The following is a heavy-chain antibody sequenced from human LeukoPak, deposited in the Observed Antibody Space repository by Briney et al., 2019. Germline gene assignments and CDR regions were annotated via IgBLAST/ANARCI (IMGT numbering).Heavy chain of an antibody. Sequence: PSETLSLSCTVSGASTSHFYWKWIRQPPGKGLEWIGYMHNSGSSKHSPSLKSRVTISIDTSKNQFSLQLTSVTAADTAMYFCARSAEWLRNAFDIWGQGTMVSVSS. J-gene: IGHJ3*02. CDR3: ARSAEWLRNAFDI. V-gene: IGHV4-59*01. CDR2: MHNSGSS. CDR1: GASTSHFY. D-gene: IGHD5-12*01.